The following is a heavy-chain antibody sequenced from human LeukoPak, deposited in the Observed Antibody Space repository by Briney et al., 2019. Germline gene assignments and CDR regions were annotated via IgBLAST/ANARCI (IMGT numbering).Heavy chain of an antibody. CDR1: GGTFSSYA. CDR2: IIPIFGTA. J-gene: IGHJ5*02. D-gene: IGHD1-26*01. V-gene: IGHV1-69*13. CDR3: ASENPIIVGAPRWFDP. Sequence: SVKVSCKASGGTFSSYAISWVRQAPGQGLEWMGEIIPIFGTANYAQKFQGRVTITADESTSTAYMELSSLRSEDTAVYYCASENPIIVGAPRWFDPWGQGTLVTVSS.